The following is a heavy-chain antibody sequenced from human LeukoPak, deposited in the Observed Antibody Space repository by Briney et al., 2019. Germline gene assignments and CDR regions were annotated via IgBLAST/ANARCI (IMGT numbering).Heavy chain of an antibody. CDR3: VKVGSVVQGVTPLDY. CDR1: GFTFSSYA. Sequence: PGGSLRLSCAASGFTFSSYAMSWVRQAPGKGLEWVSAISGSGGSTYYADSVKGRFTISRDNSKNTLYLQMNSLRAEDTAVYYCVKVGSVVQGVTPLDYWGQGTLVTVSS. CDR2: ISGSGGST. J-gene: IGHJ4*02. V-gene: IGHV3-23*01. D-gene: IGHD3-10*01.